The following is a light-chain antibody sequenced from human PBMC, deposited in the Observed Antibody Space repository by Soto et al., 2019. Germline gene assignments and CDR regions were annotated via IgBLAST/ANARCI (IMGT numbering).Light chain of an antibody. V-gene: IGKV3-20*01. CDR2: GAS. CDR1: QSVSSSY. Sequence: EIVLTQSPGTLSLSPGERATLSCRASQSVSSSYLAWYQQKPGQAPRLLIYGASSRAPGIPDRFSGSGSGTDFTLTISRLEPEDFAVYYCQQYNSWPLTFGGGTKVDIK. J-gene: IGKJ4*01. CDR3: QQYNSWPLT.